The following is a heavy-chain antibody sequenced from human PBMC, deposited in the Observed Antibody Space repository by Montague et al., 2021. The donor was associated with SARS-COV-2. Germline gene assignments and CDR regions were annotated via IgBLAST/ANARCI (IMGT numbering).Heavy chain of an antibody. J-gene: IGHJ6*02. CDR3: ARIVGVLLWFGESDYGMDV. CDR2: IDWDDDK. CDR1: GFSLSTSGMC. D-gene: IGHD3-10*01. V-gene: IGHV2-70*11. Sequence: PALVKPTQTLTLTCTFSGFSLSTSGMCVSWIRQPPGKALGWLARIDWDDDKYYSTSLKTRLTISKDTSKNQVVLTMTNMDPVDTATYYCARIVGVLLWFGESDYGMDVWGQGTTVTVSS.